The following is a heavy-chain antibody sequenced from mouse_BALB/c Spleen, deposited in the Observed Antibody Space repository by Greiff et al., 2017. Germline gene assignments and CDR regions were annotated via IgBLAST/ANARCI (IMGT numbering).Heavy chain of an antibody. CDR3: ARSGGNYPMDY. Sequence: EVKLVESGGGLVQPGGSLKLSCAASGFTFSSYGMSWVRQTPDKRLELVATINSNGGSTYYPDSVKGRFTISRDNAKNTLYLQMSSLKSEDTAMYYCARSGGNYPMDYWGQGTSVTVSS. D-gene: IGHD2-1*01. J-gene: IGHJ4*01. V-gene: IGHV5-6-3*01. CDR1: GFTFSSYG. CDR2: INSNGGST.